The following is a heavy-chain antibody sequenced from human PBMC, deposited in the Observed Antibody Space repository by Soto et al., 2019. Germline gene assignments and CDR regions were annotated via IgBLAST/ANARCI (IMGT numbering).Heavy chain of an antibody. V-gene: IGHV4-61*01. Sequence: KTSETLSLTCTVSGGSVSSGSYYWSWIRQPPGKGLEWIGYIYYSGSTNYNPSLKSRVTISVDTSKNQFSLKLSSVTAADTAVYYCARVLSGSYFGGPYDAFDIWGQGTMVTVSS. D-gene: IGHD1-26*01. CDR2: IYYSGST. CDR3: ARVLSGSYFGGPYDAFDI. J-gene: IGHJ3*02. CDR1: GGSVSSGSYY.